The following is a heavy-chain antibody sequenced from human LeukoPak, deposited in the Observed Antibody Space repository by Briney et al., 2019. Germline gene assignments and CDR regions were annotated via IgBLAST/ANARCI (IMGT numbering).Heavy chain of an antibody. V-gene: IGHV3-7*01. J-gene: IGHJ5*01. CDR2: IGPDGSET. D-gene: IGHD2-8*01. CDR1: GFSFSSKW. Sequence: GGSLRLSCAASGFSFSSKWMSWIRQAPGKGPEWVAHIGPDGSETYYVDSAMGRFTISRDNAKNSVYLEMNSLRAEDTAVYYYATMVSISGDSWGQGTLVTVSS. CDR3: ATMVSISGDS.